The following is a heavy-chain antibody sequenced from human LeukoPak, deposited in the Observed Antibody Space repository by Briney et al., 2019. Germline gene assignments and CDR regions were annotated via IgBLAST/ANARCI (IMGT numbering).Heavy chain of an antibody. CDR1: GYTFTGYY. D-gene: IGHD3-22*01. Sequence: GASVKVSCKASGYTFTGYYMHWVRQAPGQGLEWMGWINPNSGGTNYAQKFQGRVAMTRDTSISTAYMELSRLRSDDTAVYYCARGGPQYYYDSSGYYYLWGQGTLATVSS. V-gene: IGHV1-2*02. CDR2: INPNSGGT. CDR3: ARGGPQYYYDSSGYYYL. J-gene: IGHJ4*02.